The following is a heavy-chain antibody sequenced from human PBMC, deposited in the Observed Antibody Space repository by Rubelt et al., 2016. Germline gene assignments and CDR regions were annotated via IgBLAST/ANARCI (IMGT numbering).Heavy chain of an antibody. D-gene: IGHD4/OR15-4a*01. J-gene: IGHJ4*02. CDR2: VSDTAST. Sequence: QVQLQESGPGLVKPSETLSLTCTVSGGSISGYYWNWIRQPPGKGLAWIGYVSDTASTNYSPSLKSRITISVDTSKSQFSLDLSSVTAADTAVYYCARQGDHTNYHYLDYWGQGTLVPVSS. CDR3: ARQGDHTNYHYLDY. V-gene: IGHV4-59*08. CDR1: GGSISGYY.